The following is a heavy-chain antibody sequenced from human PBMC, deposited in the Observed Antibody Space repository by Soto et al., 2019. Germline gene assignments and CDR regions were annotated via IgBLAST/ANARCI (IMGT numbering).Heavy chain of an antibody. CDR1: GGTFSSYA. V-gene: IGHV1-69*12. CDR2: IIPIFGTA. CDR3: AVTLRYFDLGYYYYGMDV. D-gene: IGHD3-9*01. J-gene: IGHJ6*02. Sequence: QVQLVQSGAEVKKPGSSVKVSCKASGGTFSSYAISWVRQAPGQGLEWMGGIIPIFGTANYAQKFQGRVTITADESTSTAYVELSSLRSEDTAVYYCAVTLRYFDLGYYYYGMDVWGQGTTVTVSS.